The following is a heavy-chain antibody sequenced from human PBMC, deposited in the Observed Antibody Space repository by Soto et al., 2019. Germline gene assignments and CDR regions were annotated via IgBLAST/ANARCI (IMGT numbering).Heavy chain of an antibody. Sequence: EVRLVESGGGLVKPGGSLRLSCAASGFSISSYGMNWVRQAPGKGLEWVSSIISGSSYIYYADSVKGRFTISRDDAKNSLYLQMNSLRAEDTAVYYCARGEYSSSWSHWGQVTLVTVSS. V-gene: IGHV3-21*01. CDR1: GFSISSYG. CDR3: ARGEYSSSWSH. D-gene: IGHD6-13*01. J-gene: IGHJ4*02. CDR2: IISGSSYI.